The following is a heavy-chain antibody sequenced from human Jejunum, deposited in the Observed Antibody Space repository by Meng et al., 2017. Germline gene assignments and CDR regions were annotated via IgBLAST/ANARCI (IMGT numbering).Heavy chain of an antibody. Sequence: ASVKVSCKASGYTFLTFHIHWVRQAPGQGLEWMGTIFSSGSTRYAQKFQGRVTMTRDTSTTTVYMELSSLRSEDTAVYYCAGEKPSNYWFDPWGQGTLV. V-gene: IGHV1-46*01. D-gene: IGHD4-11*01. CDR1: GYTFLTFH. J-gene: IGHJ5*02. CDR3: AGEKPSNYWFDP. CDR2: IFSSGST.